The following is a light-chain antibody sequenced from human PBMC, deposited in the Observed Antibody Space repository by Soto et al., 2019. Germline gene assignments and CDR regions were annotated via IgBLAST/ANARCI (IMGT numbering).Light chain of an antibody. V-gene: IGKV3-20*01. CDR3: QQYGTSPPLT. J-gene: IGKJ4*01. Sequence: EIVLMQSPGTLSLSPGERATLSCRASQTVNNNYLAWYQQKPGQAPRLLIDGASSRATGIPDRFSGSGSGTDFTLTISRLEPEDFAVYYCQQYGTSPPLTFGGGTKVDIK. CDR1: QTVNNNY. CDR2: GAS.